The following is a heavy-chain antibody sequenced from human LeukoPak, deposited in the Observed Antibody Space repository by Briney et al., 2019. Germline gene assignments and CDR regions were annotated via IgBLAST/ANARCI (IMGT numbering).Heavy chain of an antibody. D-gene: IGHD3-22*01. J-gene: IGHJ4*02. CDR3: ARERGSSGYYPTYYFDY. CDR1: GFTFTSYS. Sequence: PGGSLRLSCAASGFTFTSYSMNWVRQAPGKGLEWVSTISGGGGSTYYADSVKGRFTISRDNSKNTLYLQMNSLRAEDTAVYYRARERGSSGYYPTYYFDYWGQGTLVTVSS. V-gene: IGHV3-23*01. CDR2: ISGGGGST.